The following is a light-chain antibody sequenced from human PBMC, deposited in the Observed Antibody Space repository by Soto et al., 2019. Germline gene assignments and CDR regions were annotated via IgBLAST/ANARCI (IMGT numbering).Light chain of an antibody. Sequence: QSALTQPASVSGSPGQSITISCTGTSSDVGGYNYVSWYQQHPGKAPKLMIYEVSNRPSGVFNRFSGSKSDNTASLTISGLQAEDEADYYCSSYTSSSTRVFGTGTKVTVL. J-gene: IGLJ1*01. V-gene: IGLV2-14*01. CDR3: SSYTSSSTRV. CDR2: EVS. CDR1: SSDVGGYNY.